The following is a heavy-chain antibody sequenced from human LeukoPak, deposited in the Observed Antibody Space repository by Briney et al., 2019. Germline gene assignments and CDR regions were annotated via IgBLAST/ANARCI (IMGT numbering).Heavy chain of an antibody. Sequence: SETLSLTCTVSGGSISSYYWSWIRQPPGKGLEWIGEINHSGSTNYNPSLKSRVTISVDTSKNQFSLKLSSVTAADTAVYYCAGAASSGGSWYYFQHWGQGTLVTASS. D-gene: IGHD2-15*01. V-gene: IGHV4-59*08. J-gene: IGHJ1*01. CDR2: INHSGST. CDR1: GGSISSYY. CDR3: AGAASSGGSWYYFQH.